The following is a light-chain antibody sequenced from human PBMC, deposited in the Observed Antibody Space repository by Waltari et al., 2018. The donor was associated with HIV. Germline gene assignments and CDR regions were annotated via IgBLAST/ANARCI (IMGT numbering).Light chain of an antibody. CDR1: SSDVGVYNY. Sequence: QSALTQPASVSESPGPSITISCPGTSSDVGVYNYVSWYQQHPGKAPKLMIYEVSNRPSGVSNRFSGSKSGNTASLTISGLQAEDEADYYCSSYTSSSTRVFGGGTNLTVL. V-gene: IGLV2-14*01. CDR3: SSYTSSSTRV. J-gene: IGLJ3*02. CDR2: EVS.